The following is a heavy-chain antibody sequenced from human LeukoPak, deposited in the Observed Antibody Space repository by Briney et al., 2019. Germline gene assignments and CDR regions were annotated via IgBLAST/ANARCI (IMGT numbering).Heavy chain of an antibody. V-gene: IGHV3-74*01. CDR1: GFTFSRYW. D-gene: IGHD5-12*01. CDR3: AREPIVATIIDY. Sequence: GGSLRLSWAASGFTFSRYWMHWVRQAPGKGLVWVSRINSDGGSTTHADSVKGRFTISRDNAKNTLYLQMNTLRAEDTAVYYCAREPIVATIIDYWGQGTLVTVSS. J-gene: IGHJ4*02. CDR2: INSDGGST.